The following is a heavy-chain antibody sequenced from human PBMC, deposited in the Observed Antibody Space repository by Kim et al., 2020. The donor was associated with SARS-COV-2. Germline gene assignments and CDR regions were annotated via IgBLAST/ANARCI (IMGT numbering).Heavy chain of an antibody. CDR2: INTNTGNP. V-gene: IGHV7-4-1*02. CDR3: ARDGVYCGGDCYPDGAFDI. Sequence: ASVKVSCKASGYTFTSYAMNWVRQAPGQGLEWMGWINTNTGNPTYAQGFTGRFVFSLDTSVSTAYLQISSLKAEDTAVYYCARDGVYCGGDCYPDGAFDIWGQGTMVTVSS. CDR1: GYTFTSYA. J-gene: IGHJ3*02. D-gene: IGHD2-21*02.